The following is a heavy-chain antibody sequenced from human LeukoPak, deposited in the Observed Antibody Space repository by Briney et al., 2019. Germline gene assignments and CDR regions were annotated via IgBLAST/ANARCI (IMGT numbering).Heavy chain of an antibody. D-gene: IGHD2-8*02. CDR1: GGSFSGYY. J-gene: IGHJ4*02. CDR3: ARGGLVAPPGS. Sequence: SETLSLTCAVYGGSFSGYYWSCIRQPPGKGLEWIGEINHSGSTNYNPSLKSRVTISVDTSKNQFSLKLSSVTAADTAVYYCARGGLVAPPGSWGQGTLVTVSS. V-gene: IGHV4-34*01. CDR2: INHSGST.